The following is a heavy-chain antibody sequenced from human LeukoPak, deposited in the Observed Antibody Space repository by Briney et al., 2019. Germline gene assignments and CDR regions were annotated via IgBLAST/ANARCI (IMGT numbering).Heavy chain of an antibody. CDR1: GFTFSNAW. CDR3: ARHEAQMGELSPQSAFDI. D-gene: IGHD3-16*02. CDR2: ISGSGGST. Sequence: PGGSLRLSCAASGFTFSNAWMSWVRQAPGKGLEWVSVISGSGGSTYYADSVKGRFTISRDNSKNTLYLQTNSLRDEDTAVYYCARHEAQMGELSPQSAFDIWGQGTMVTVSS. V-gene: IGHV3-23*01. J-gene: IGHJ3*02.